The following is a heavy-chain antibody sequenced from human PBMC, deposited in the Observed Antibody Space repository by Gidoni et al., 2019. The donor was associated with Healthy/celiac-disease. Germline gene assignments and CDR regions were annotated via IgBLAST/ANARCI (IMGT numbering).Heavy chain of an antibody. CDR2: INHSGST. V-gene: IGHV4-34*01. D-gene: IGHD2-15*01. Sequence: QVQLQQWGAGLLKPSETLSLTCAVYGGSFSGYYWSWIRQPPGKGLEWIGEINHSGSTNYNPSPKSRVPISVDPSKNQFSLQLSSVTAADTAVYYCARGVRYCSGGSCYGFDPWGQGTLVTVSS. CDR1: GGSFSGYY. CDR3: ARGVRYCSGGSCYGFDP. J-gene: IGHJ5*02.